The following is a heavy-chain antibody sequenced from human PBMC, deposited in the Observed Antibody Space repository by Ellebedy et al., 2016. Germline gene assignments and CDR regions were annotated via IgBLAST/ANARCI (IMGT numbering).Heavy chain of an antibody. CDR3: ARGSCSGGSCYVDY. CDR2: ISYDGSNK. D-gene: IGHD2-15*01. V-gene: IGHV3-30*03. J-gene: IGHJ4*02. CDR1: GFTFSSYG. Sequence: GGSLRLSCAASGFTFSSYGMHWVRQAPGKGLEWVAVISYDGSNKYYADSVKGRFTISRDNSKNTLYLQMNSLGAEDTAVYYCARGSCSGGSCYVDYWGQGTLVTVSS.